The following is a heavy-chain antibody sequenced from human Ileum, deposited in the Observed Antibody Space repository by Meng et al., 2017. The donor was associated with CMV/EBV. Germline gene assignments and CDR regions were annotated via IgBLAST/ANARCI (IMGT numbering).Heavy chain of an antibody. J-gene: IGHJ4*02. CDR1: QLTLSRYA. Sequence: AYQLTLSRYAMHWVRQAPDKGLEWVEVMSCDGSNKYYAESVKGRFTISRDNSKNTLYLQMNSLRAEDTAVYFCAKDTLSGSSGWFDYWGQGTVVTVSS. CDR2: MSCDGSNK. D-gene: IGHD6-19*01. V-gene: IGHV3-30*18. CDR3: AKDTLSGSSGWFDY.